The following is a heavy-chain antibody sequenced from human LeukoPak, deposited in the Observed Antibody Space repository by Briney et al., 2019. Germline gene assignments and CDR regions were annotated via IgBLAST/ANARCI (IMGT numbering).Heavy chain of an antibody. CDR3: VRGIDY. CDR2: INQDGSAR. J-gene: IGHJ4*02. V-gene: IGHV3-7*05. Sequence: GGSLRLSCVVSEFTFSRDWMSWVRQAPGKGLEWVATINQDGSARDYVDSVKGRFTISRDNAKNSVFLEMNNLRVEDTALYYCVRGIDYWGQGTLVTVSS. CDR1: EFTFSRDW.